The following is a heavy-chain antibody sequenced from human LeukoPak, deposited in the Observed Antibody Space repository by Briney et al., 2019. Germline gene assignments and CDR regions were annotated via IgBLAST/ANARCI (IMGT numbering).Heavy chain of an antibody. J-gene: IGHJ4*02. CDR2: IHYSGNT. CDR1: GGSISSYY. V-gene: IGHV4-59*01. CDR3: ASRKLGNDY. D-gene: IGHD7-27*01. Sequence: PSETLSLTCTVSGGSISSYYWSWIRQPPGKGLEWIGYIHYSGNTNYDPSLKSRVTISLVTSKNQFSLKLSSVTAADTAVYYCASRKLGNDYWGQGTLVTVSS.